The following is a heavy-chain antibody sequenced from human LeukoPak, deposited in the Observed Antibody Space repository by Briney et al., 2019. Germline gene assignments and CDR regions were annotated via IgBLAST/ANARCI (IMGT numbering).Heavy chain of an antibody. V-gene: IGHV3-21*01. CDR3: ARDVTEMADYAFDI. Sequence: GGSLRLSCAASGFTFSSYGMHWVRQAPGKGLEWVSSISSSSSYIYYADSVKGRFTISRDNAKNSLYLQMNSLRAEDTAVYYCARDVTEMADYAFDIWGQGTMVTVSS. D-gene: IGHD5-24*01. CDR1: GFTFSSYG. J-gene: IGHJ3*02. CDR2: ISSSSSYI.